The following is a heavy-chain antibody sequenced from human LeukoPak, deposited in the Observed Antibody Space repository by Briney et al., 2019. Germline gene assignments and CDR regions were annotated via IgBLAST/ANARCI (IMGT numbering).Heavy chain of an antibody. J-gene: IGHJ3*01. D-gene: IGHD3-9*01. V-gene: IGHV1-69*06. CDR3: ARSRSIFVSGAFDV. CDR1: GGTFSSYA. CDR2: IIPIFGTA. Sequence: ASVKVSCKASGGTFSSYAISWVRQAPGQGLEWMGGIIPIFGTANYAQKFQGRVTITADKSTSTAYMELSSLRSEDTAVYYRARSRSIFVSGAFDVWGQGTMVTVSS.